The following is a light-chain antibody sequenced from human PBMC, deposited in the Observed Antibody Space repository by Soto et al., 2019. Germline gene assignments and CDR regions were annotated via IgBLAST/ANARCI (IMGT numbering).Light chain of an antibody. CDR2: EDS. J-gene: IGLJ1*01. CDR1: SRDVGSYNL. CDR3: YSYARRNSYV. V-gene: IGLV2-23*01. Sequence: QSVLTQPASVSGSPGQSITISCSGSSRDVGSYNLVSWYQQYPGKAPKLIIYEDSQRPSGVSHRFSGSKSGNTASLTISGLQAEDEADYYCYSYARRNSYVFGTGTKLTVL.